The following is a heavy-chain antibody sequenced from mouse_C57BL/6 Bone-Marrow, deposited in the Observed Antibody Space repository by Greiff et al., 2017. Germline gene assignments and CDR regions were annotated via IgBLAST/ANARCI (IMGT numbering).Heavy chain of an antibody. V-gene: IGHV5-17*01. J-gene: IGHJ2*01. D-gene: IGHD2-4*01. CDR3: ARQDYDYDDGAYYFDY. CDR1: GFTFSDYG. Sequence: EVKVVESGGGLVKPGGSLQLSCAASGFTFSDYGMHWVRQAPEKGLEWVAYISSGSSTIYYADTVKGRFTISRDNAKNTLFLQMTSLRSEDTAMYYCARQDYDYDDGAYYFDYWGQGTTLTVSS. CDR2: ISSGSSTI.